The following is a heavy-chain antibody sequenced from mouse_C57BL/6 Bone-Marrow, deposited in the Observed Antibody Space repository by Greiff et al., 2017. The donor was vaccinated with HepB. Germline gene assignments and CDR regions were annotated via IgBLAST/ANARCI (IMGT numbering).Heavy chain of an antibody. J-gene: IGHJ3*01. Sequence: VQLKESGPELVKPGASVKISCKASGYSFTGYYMNWVKQSPEKSLEWIGEINPSTGGTTYNQKFKAKATLTVDKSSSTAYMQLKSLTSEDSAVYYCAKGTGTPFAYWGQGTLVTVSA. CDR3: AKGTGTPFAY. CDR2: INPSTGGT. CDR1: GYSFTGYY. D-gene: IGHD4-1*01. V-gene: IGHV1-42*01.